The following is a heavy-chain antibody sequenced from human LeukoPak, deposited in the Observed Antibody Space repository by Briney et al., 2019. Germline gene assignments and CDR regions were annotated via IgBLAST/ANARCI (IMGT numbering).Heavy chain of an antibody. CDR1: GFTSSDYY. CDR2: ISGSGGTT. Sequence: GGSLRLSCAASGFTSSDYYMTWIRQPPGKGPEWISYISGSGGTTTYVDSVKGRFTISRDDAKNSLYLQMNSLRADDTAVYYCARSNYYTVDVWGQGTAVTVSS. V-gene: IGHV3-11*01. CDR3: ARSNYYTVDV. J-gene: IGHJ6*02.